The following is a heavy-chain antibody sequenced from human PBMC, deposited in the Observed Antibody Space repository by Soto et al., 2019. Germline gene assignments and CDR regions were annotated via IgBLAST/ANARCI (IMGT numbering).Heavy chain of an antibody. D-gene: IGHD2-2*01. CDR1: VYSFSTYW. CDR2: IYPGDSDA. Sequence: GEYLQNSYKGSVYSFSTYWLAWVRQMPGKGLEYMGIIYPGDSDARYSPSFQGQVTLSADKSINTAYLQWSSLKASDTAIYYCALARAAMPRFDYHFDRSSQGRMV. CDR3: ALARAAMPRFDYHFDR. J-gene: IGHJ3*02. V-gene: IGHV5-51*01.